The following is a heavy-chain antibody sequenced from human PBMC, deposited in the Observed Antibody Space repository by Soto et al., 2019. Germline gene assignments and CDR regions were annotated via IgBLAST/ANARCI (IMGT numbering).Heavy chain of an antibody. CDR3: AKKPPSSIQGWAFGMDV. J-gene: IGHJ6*02. D-gene: IGHD1-26*01. V-gene: IGHV3-53*02. CDR2: TFTGGST. CDR1: GFSVTTNY. Sequence: EVQLVETGGGLIQPGGSLRLSCLASGFSVTTNYIIWVRQPPGKGLEWVSTTFTGGSTHYADSVKGRFSISRDNSKNTVYLQINNLRVNDTAVYYCAKKPPSSIQGWAFGMDVWGQGTTVSVSS.